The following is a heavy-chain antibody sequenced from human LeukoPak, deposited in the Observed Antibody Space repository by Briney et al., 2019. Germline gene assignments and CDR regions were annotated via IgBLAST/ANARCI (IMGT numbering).Heavy chain of an antibody. CDR3: ARGGQGDGYSADEAFDI. J-gene: IGHJ3*02. V-gene: IGHV6-1*01. D-gene: IGHD5-18*01. CDR2: TYYRSKWYN. CDR1: GDIVSSNSS. Sequence: SQTLSLTCAISGDIVSSNSSWNWIRQSPSRGLEWLGRTYYRSKWYNDYVVSVKSRININPDTSKNQFSLQLNSVTPEDTAVYYCARGGQGDGYSADEAFDIWGQGTMVTVS.